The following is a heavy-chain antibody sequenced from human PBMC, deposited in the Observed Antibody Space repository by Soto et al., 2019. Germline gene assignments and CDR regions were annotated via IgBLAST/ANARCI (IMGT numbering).Heavy chain of an antibody. V-gene: IGHV4-39*01. Sequence: PSETLSLTCLVSGASISSGTYYWGWIRQPPGKVPEWIASISYSGTTYYTPFLKSRVTISADTSGNQFSLTLNSVTAADTAVYYCVRHPAYCSGGSCSSLSGSEVRFDTWGQGTLVTVSS. J-gene: IGHJ5*02. CDR1: GASISSGTYY. D-gene: IGHD2-15*01. CDR2: ISYSGTT. CDR3: VRHPAYCSGGSCSSLSGSEVRFDT.